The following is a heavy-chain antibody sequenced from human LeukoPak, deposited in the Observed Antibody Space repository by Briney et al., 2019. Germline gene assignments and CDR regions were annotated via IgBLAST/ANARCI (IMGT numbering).Heavy chain of an antibody. Sequence: GGSLRLSCAASGFTFSSYGMHWVRQAPGKGLEWVAFIRYDGSNKYYADSVKGRFTISRDNSKYTLYLQMNSLRAEDTAVYYCAKDGYYGPGSYLAAGSGFLCDYWGQGTLVTVSS. V-gene: IGHV3-30*02. CDR3: AKDGYYGPGSYLAAGSGFLCDY. CDR2: IRYDGSNK. CDR1: GFTFSSYG. J-gene: IGHJ4*02. D-gene: IGHD3-10*01.